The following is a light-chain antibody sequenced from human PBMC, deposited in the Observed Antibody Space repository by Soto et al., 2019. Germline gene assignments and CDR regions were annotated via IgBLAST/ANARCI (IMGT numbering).Light chain of an antibody. CDR1: QSVSSY. CDR3: QQRSNWPTT. CDR2: DAS. Sequence: EIVLTQSPATLSLSPGERATLSCRASQSVSSYLAWYQQKSGQAPRLLIYDASNRATGIPARFSGSGSGTDFTLTISSLEPEDFAVYYCQQRSNWPTTFGQGTKV. J-gene: IGKJ1*01. V-gene: IGKV3-11*01.